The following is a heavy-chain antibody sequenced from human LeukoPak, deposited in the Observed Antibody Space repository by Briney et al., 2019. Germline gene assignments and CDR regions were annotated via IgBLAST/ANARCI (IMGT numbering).Heavy chain of an antibody. J-gene: IGHJ6*02. CDR2: INTNTGNP. CDR1: GYTFTSYA. V-gene: IGHV7-4-1*02. D-gene: IGHD2-2*01. CDR3: ASVPAAKDYYYYGMDV. Sequence: ASVKVSCKASGYTFTSYAMNWVRQAPGQGLEWMGWINTNTGNPTYAQGFTGRFVFSLDTSVSTAYLQISSLKAGDTAVYYCASVPAAKDYYYYGMDVWGQGTTVTVSS.